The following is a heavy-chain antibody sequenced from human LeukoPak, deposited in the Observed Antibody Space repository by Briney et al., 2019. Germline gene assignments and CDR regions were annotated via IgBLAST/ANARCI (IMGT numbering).Heavy chain of an antibody. V-gene: IGHV4-34*01. J-gene: IGHJ6*02. D-gene: IGHD2-2*01. CDR2: INHSGST. CDR3: ARSPECSSTSCKSKYYYYGMDV. Sequence: TPSETLSLTCAVYGGSFSGYYWSWIRQPPGKGLEWIGEINHSGSTNYNPSLKSRVTISVDTSKNQFSLKPSSVTAADTAVYYCARSPECSSTSCKSKYYYYGMDVWGQGTTVTVSS. CDR1: GGSFSGYY.